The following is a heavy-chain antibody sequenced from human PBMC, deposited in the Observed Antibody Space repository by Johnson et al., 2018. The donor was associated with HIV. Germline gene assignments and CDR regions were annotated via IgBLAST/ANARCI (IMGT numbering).Heavy chain of an antibody. CDR2: IRSDGSNK. Sequence: QVQLVESGGGLVQPGGSLRLSCAASGFTFSSYGMHWVRQAPGKGLEWVAFIRSDGSNKYYAASVQGRFTISRDNSKNTLYLQMNSLRAEDTAVYYGAKGLKLGSGDDAFDIWGQGTMVTVSS. CDR3: AKGLKLGSGDDAFDI. CDR1: GFTFSSYG. V-gene: IGHV3-30*02. D-gene: IGHD7-27*01. J-gene: IGHJ3*02.